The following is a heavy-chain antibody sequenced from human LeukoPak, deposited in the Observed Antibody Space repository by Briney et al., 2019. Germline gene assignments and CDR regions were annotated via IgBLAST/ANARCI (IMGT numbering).Heavy chain of an antibody. CDR3: ARDLQTREMATTPGRFDY. D-gene: IGHD5-24*01. CDR1: GYTCTCCA. V-gene: IGHV7-4-1*02. Sequence: GASVKVSCKASGYTCTCCAMKWVRQATGPGRAWFGSINTNTGNPTYAQGFTGRFVFSLDTSVSTAYLQISSLKAEDTAVYYCARDLQTREMATTPGRFDYWGQGTLVTVSS. CDR2: INTNTGNP. J-gene: IGHJ4*02.